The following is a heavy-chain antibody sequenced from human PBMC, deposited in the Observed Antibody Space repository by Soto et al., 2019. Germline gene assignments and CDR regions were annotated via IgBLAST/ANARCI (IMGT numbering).Heavy chain of an antibody. D-gene: IGHD4-17*01. CDR3: TTFTVTELYYYYYYMDV. J-gene: IGHJ6*03. V-gene: IGHV3-15*01. CDR2: IKSKTDGGTT. Sequence: GGSLRLSCAASGFTFSNAWMSWVRQAPGKGLEWVGRIKSKTDGGTTDYAAPVKGRFTISRDDSKNTLYLQMNSLKTEDTAVYYCTTFTVTELYYYYYYMDVWGKGTTVTVSS. CDR1: GFTFSNAW.